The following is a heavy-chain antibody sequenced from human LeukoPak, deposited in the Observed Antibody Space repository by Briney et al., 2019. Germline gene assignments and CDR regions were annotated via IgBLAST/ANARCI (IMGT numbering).Heavy chain of an antibody. Sequence: SETLSLTCALSLGSINSHYWGWIRQPPGKGLQWIGDIYYTGKNNYNPSLKSRVTISLDTSKDHLSLNLTSVLAADTAIYYCVRRDTGWNYFDYWGQGILVTVSS. CDR2: IYYTGKN. CDR3: VRRDTGWNYFDY. J-gene: IGHJ4*02. D-gene: IGHD6-19*01. CDR1: LGSINSHY. V-gene: IGHV4-59*08.